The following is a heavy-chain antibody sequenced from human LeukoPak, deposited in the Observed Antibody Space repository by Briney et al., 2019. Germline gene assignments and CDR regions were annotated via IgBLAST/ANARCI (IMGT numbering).Heavy chain of an antibody. CDR2: INHSGST. D-gene: IGHD6-19*01. J-gene: IGHJ4*02. CDR1: GGSFSGYY. V-gene: IGHV4-34*01. CDR3: ARVDSSGWHPDY. Sequence: SETLSLTCAVYGGSFSGYYWSWIRQPPGKGLEWIGEINHSGSTNYNPSLKSRVTISVDTSKNQFSLKLSSVTSADTAVYYCARVDSSGWHPDYWGQGTLVTVSS.